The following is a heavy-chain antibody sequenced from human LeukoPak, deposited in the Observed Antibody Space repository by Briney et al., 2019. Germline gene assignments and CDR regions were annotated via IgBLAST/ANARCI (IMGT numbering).Heavy chain of an antibody. CDR2: INPSGGST. J-gene: IGHJ4*02. CDR1: GYTFTNYY. Sequence: ASVKVSCKASGYTFTNYYMHWVRQAPGQGLEWMGIINPSGGSTSYAQKFQGRVTMTRDTSTSTVCMELSSLRSEDTAVYYCAKSEVGAISWVHWGQGTLVIVSS. D-gene: IGHD1-26*01. V-gene: IGHV1-46*01. CDR3: AKSEVGAISWVH.